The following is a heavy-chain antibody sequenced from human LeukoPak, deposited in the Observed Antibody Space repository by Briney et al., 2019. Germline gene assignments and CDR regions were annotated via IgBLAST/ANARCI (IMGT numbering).Heavy chain of an antibody. D-gene: IGHD2-2*01. CDR1: GYTFTGYY. Sequence: GASVKVSCKASGYTFTGYYMHWVRQAPGQGLEWMGWINPNSGGTNYAQKFQGRVTMTRDTSISTAYMELSRLRSDDTAVYYCATSRSWSSTSRYSFYYWGQGTLVTVSS. V-gene: IGHV1-2*02. CDR2: INPNSGGT. J-gene: IGHJ4*02. CDR3: ATSRSWSSTSRYSFYY.